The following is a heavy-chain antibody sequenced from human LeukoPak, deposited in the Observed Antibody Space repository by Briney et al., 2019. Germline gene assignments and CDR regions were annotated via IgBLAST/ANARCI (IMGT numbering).Heavy chain of an antibody. V-gene: IGHV1-2*02. CDR1: GYIFTANY. J-gene: IGHJ4*02. CDR3: AIISSSMY. CDR2: INPNSGDT. Sequence: ASVTVSCTASGYIFTANYIHWVRQAPGQGLEWMGWINPNSGDTSYAQKFQGRVTMTRDTSINTAYMELSRLRSDDTAVYYCAIISSSMYWGQGTLVTVSS. D-gene: IGHD2-2*01.